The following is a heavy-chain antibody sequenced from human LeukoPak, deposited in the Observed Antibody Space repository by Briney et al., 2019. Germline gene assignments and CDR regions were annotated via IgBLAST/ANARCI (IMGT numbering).Heavy chain of an antibody. J-gene: IGHJ4*02. Sequence: SETLSLTCTVSGGSISSGGYYWSWIRQHPGKGLEWIGYIYYSGTTYYNPSLKSRVTISVDTFKNQFSLKLSSVTAADTAVYYCARVAYGGNSADYWGQGTLVTVSS. CDR2: IYYSGTT. D-gene: IGHD4-23*01. V-gene: IGHV4-31*03. CDR3: ARVAYGGNSADY. CDR1: GGSISSGGYY.